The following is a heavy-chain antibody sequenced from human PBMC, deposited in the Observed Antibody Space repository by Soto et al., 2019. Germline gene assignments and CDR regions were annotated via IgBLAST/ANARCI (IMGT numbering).Heavy chain of an antibody. D-gene: IGHD4-17*01. V-gene: IGHV1-69*02. Sequence: QVQLVQSGAAVKKPGSSVKVSCKASGGTFSSYTISWVRQAPGQGLEWMGRIIPILGIANYAQKFQGRVTITADKSTSTAYMELSSLRSEDTAVYYCARGSYGDYSWFDPWGQGTLVTVSS. CDR3: ARGSYGDYSWFDP. CDR1: GGTFSSYT. J-gene: IGHJ5*02. CDR2: IIPILGIA.